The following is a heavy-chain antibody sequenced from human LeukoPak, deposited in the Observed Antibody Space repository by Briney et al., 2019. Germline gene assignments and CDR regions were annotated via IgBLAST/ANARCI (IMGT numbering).Heavy chain of an antibody. Sequence: GGSLRLSCAASGFTFSNAWMSWVRQAPGKGLEWVGRIKSKTDGGTTDYAAPVKGRFTISRDDSKNTLYLQMNSLKTEDTAVYYCTTGPNTGNIWFGELLRSDAFDIWGQGTMVTVSS. D-gene: IGHD3-10*01. J-gene: IGHJ3*02. CDR3: TTGPNTGNIWFGELLRSDAFDI. CDR1: GFTFSNAW. V-gene: IGHV3-15*01. CDR2: IKSKTDGGTT.